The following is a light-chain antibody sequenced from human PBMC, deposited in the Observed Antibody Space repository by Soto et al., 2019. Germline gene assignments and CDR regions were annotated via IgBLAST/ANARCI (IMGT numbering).Light chain of an antibody. Sequence: IQMTQSPSNRSAFFGDRVTITCRASQSISRWLAWYQQKPGKAPKLLIYDAPTLESGGPSRFSGSGSGAEGTLTISSLKQDDGGRYYCQQYNNYTWTFGQGTKVDIK. J-gene: IGKJ1*01. V-gene: IGKV1-5*01. CDR2: DAP. CDR1: QSISRW. CDR3: QQYNNYTWT.